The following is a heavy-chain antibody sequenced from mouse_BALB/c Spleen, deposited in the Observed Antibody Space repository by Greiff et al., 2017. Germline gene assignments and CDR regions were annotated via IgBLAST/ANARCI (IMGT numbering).Heavy chain of an antibody. CDR3: ARKYYRYDGAMDY. V-gene: IGHV1S137*01. CDR1: GYTFTDYA. Sequence: QVQLQQSGAELVRPGVSVKISCKGSGYTFTDYAMHWVKQSHAKSLEWIGVISTYYGDASYNQKFKGKATMTVDKSSSTAYMELARLTSEDSAIYYCARKYYRYDGAMDYWGQGTSVTVSS. J-gene: IGHJ4*01. D-gene: IGHD2-14*01. CDR2: ISTYYGDA.